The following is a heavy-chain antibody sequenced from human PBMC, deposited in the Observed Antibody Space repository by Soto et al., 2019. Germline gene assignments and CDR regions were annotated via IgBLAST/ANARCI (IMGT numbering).Heavy chain of an antibody. J-gene: IGHJ4*02. V-gene: IGHV1-69*12. CDR2: IIPLFGRP. Sequence: QVQLVQSGAEVKKPGSWVKVSCKASGGTFGSYVFNWVRQAPGQGLEWMGGIIPLFGRPNYAQKFQGRVTITADESTSTAYMELSSLRSDDTAVFYCARDLGSGYDPGDYWGQGTLVTVSS. CDR3: ARDLGSGYDPGDY. CDR1: GGTFGSYV. D-gene: IGHD5-12*01.